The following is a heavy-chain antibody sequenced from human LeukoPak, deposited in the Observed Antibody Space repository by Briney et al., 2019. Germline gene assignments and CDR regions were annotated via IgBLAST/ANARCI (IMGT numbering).Heavy chain of an antibody. CDR3: ARDIPILGATKGGYYYYGMDV. Sequence: ASVKVSCKASGYTFTGYYMHWVRQAPGQGLEWMGWINPNSGGTNYAQKFQGRVTMTRDTSISTAYMELSRLRSDDTAVYYCARDIPILGATKGGYYYYGMDVWGQGTTVTVSS. J-gene: IGHJ6*02. CDR2: INPNSGGT. CDR1: GYTFTGYY. D-gene: IGHD1-26*01. V-gene: IGHV1-2*02.